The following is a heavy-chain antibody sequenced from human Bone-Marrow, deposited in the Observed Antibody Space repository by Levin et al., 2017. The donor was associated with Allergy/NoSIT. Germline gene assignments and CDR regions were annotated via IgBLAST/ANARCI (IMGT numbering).Heavy chain of an antibody. D-gene: IGHD3-10*01. CDR3: ARRGFSTRYFDL. CDR2: IDDDGSTT. J-gene: IGHJ2*01. V-gene: IGHV3-74*01. Sequence: HPGGSLRLSCAASGFTLSSYYMHWVRQAPGKGLVWVSRIDDDGSTTTYADSVKGRFTISRDIAKNTLYVQMNSLRVEDTAVYYCARRGFSTRYFDLWGRGTLVTVSS. CDR1: GFTLSSYY.